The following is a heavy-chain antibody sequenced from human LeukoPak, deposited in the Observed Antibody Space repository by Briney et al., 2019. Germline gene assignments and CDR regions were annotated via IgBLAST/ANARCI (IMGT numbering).Heavy chain of an antibody. J-gene: IGHJ4*02. CDR3: ARGAGYNYPYYFDY. CDR1: GFMFSTYD. D-gene: IGHD5-24*01. Sequence: PGGSLRLSCAASGFMFSTYDMHWVRQVTGKGLEWVSAIDTAGDTYYPGSVKGRFTISRANAWNSLYLQMNSLRAEDTAVYYCARGAGYNYPYYFDYWGQGTLVTVSS. V-gene: IGHV3-13*01. CDR2: IDTAGDT.